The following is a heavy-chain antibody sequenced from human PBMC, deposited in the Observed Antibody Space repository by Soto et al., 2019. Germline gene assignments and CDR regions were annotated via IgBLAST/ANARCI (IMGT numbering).Heavy chain of an antibody. CDR2: IYTSGST. CDR1: GGSISSYY. CDR3: ARDQLGERYYYGMDV. D-gene: IGHD3-10*01. Sequence: LSLTCTVSGGSISSYYWSWIRQPAGKGLEWIGRIYTSGSTNYNPSLKSRVTMSVDTSKNQFSLKLSSVTAADTAVYYCARDQLGERYYYGMDVWGQGTTVTVSS. J-gene: IGHJ6*02. V-gene: IGHV4-4*07.